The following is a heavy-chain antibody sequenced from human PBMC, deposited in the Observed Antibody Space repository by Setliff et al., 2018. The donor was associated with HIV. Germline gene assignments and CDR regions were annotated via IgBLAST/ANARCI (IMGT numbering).Heavy chain of an antibody. CDR3: ARCYYNFWSGYPLDYMDV. Sequence: PSETLSLTCTVSGGSISSHHWSWIRQPPGKGLEWIGHIYTSGSTNYNPSLKSRVTMSVGTSKNQFSLKLSSVTAADTAVYYCARCYYNFWSGYPLDYMDVWGKGTTVTVSS. J-gene: IGHJ6*03. D-gene: IGHD3-3*01. CDR1: GGSISSHH. V-gene: IGHV4-4*08. CDR2: IYTSGST.